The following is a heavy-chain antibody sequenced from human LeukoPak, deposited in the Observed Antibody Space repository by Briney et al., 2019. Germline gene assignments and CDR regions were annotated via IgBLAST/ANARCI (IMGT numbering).Heavy chain of an antibody. CDR1: GYTFTSYD. V-gene: IGHV1-8*01. J-gene: IGHJ4*02. Sequence: GSVKVSCKASGYTFTSYDINWVRQATGQGLEWMGWMNPNSGNTGYAQKLQGRVTMTTDTSTSTAYVELKSLRSDDTAVYYCARDVGGSHGYSIDYWGQGTLVTVSS. CDR3: ARDVGGSHGYSIDY. D-gene: IGHD4-11*01. CDR2: MNPNSGNT.